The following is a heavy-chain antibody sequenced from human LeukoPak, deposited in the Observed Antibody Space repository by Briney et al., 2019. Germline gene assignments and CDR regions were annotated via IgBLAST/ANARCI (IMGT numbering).Heavy chain of an antibody. D-gene: IGHD6-13*01. CDR1: GFTFSSYW. V-gene: IGHV3-74*01. Sequence: GGSLRLSCVASGFTFSSYWMHWVRQDPRKGLVWVSRINGDGRNINYADSVRGRFTISRDNAKNSLYLQMNSLRAEDTAVYYCARDRDSSSLDYWGQGTLVTVSS. J-gene: IGHJ4*02. CDR2: INGDGRNI. CDR3: ARDRDSSSLDY.